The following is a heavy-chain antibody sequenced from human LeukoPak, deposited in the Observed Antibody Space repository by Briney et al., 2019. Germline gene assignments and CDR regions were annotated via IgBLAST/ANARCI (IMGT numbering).Heavy chain of an antibody. Sequence: ASVKVSCKASGYTFTGYYMHWVRQAPGQGLEWMGWINPNSGGTNYAQKFQGRVTMTRDTSISTAYMELSRLRSDDTAVYYCARWGGSSSFYHMDVWGKGTTVTVSS. CDR1: GYTFTGYY. CDR2: INPNSGGT. J-gene: IGHJ6*03. V-gene: IGHV1-2*02. CDR3: ARWGGSSSFYHMDV. D-gene: IGHD6-6*01.